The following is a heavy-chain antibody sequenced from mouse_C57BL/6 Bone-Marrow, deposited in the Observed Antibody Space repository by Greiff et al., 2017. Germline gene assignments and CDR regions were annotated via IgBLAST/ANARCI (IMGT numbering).Heavy chain of an antibody. V-gene: IGHV7-3*01. CDR2: IRNKANGYTT. J-gene: IGHJ4*01. CDR1: GFTFTDYY. Sequence: EVQLVESGGGLVQPGGSLSLSCAASGFTFTDYYMSWVRQPPGKALEWLGFIRNKANGYTTEYSASVKGRFTISRDNSQSILYLQMNALRAEDSATYYCARDLTTGDAMDYWGQGTSVTVSS. CDR3: ARDLTTGDAMDY. D-gene: IGHD1-1*01.